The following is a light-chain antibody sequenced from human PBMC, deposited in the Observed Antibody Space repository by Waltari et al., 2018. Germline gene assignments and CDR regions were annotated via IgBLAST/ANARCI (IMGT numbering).Light chain of an antibody. CDR1: TSPKQY. Sequence: SYELTQPPSVSVSPGQTARITCSADTSPKQYPYWYQQKPGQPPVLVKYKDSERPSGIPGRFSGSSSGTTVTLTISGAQAEDEADYYCQASDTSGSYPVFGGGTKLTVL. CDR3: QASDTSGSYPV. CDR2: KDS. V-gene: IGLV3-25*03. J-gene: IGLJ2*01.